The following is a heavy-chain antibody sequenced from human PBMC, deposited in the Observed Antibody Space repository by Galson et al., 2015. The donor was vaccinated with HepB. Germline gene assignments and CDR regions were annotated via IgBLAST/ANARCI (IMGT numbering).Heavy chain of an antibody. D-gene: IGHD6-13*01. CDR2: IIPMFGTA. Sequence: SVKVSCKASGGSFNNLAIHWVRQAPGQGLEWMGGIIPMFGTANYVPKFQGRVSITADESTSTVNMEVSNLRYEDSAVYYCVRVMAEAGRFDYMDVWGKGTPVTVSS. J-gene: IGHJ6*03. CDR3: VRVMAEAGRFDYMDV. CDR1: GGSFNNLA. V-gene: IGHV1-69*13.